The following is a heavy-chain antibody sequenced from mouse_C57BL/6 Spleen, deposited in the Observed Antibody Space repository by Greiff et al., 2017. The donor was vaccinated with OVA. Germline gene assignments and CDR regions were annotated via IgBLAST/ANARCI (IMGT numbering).Heavy chain of an antibody. CDR2: INPNNGGT. J-gene: IGHJ2*01. Sequence: VQLQQSGPELVKPGASVKISCKASGYTFTDYYMNWVKQSHGKSLEWIGDINPNNGGTSYNQKFKGKATLTVDKSSSTAYMELRSLTSEDSAVYYCYSIYDGYGYWGQGTTLTVSS. D-gene: IGHD2-3*01. CDR3: YSIYDGYGY. V-gene: IGHV1-26*01. CDR1: GYTFTDYY.